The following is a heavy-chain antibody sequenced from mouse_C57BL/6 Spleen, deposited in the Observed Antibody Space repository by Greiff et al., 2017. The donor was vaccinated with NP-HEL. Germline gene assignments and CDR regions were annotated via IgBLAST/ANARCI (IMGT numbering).Heavy chain of an antibody. CDR2: IYPGSGST. CDR3: AREDYYYGSSGYFDV. J-gene: IGHJ1*03. Sequence: QVQLKQPGAELVKPGASVKMSCKASGYTFTSYWITWVKQRPGQGLEWIGDIYPGSGSTNYNEKFKSKATLTVDTSSSTAYMQLSSLTSEDSAVYYCAREDYYYGSSGYFDVWGTGTTVTVSS. V-gene: IGHV1-55*01. D-gene: IGHD1-1*01. CDR1: GYTFTSYW.